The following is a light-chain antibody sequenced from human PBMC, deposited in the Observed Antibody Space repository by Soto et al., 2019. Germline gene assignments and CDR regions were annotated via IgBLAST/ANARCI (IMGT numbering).Light chain of an antibody. J-gene: IGLJ1*01. CDR1: SSNIGSNN. Sequence: QPVLTQPPSTSGIPGQRVTISCSGASSNIGSNNVNWYQQLPGTAPKLLIFGNDQRPSGVPDRFSGSKSGTSASLAISGLQSEDEADYFCAAWDDRLNGYVFGTGTKVTVL. CDR2: GND. V-gene: IGLV1-44*01. CDR3: AAWDDRLNGYV.